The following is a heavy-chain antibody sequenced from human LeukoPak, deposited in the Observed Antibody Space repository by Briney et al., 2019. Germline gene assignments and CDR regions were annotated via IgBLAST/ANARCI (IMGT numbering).Heavy chain of an antibody. D-gene: IGHD3-3*02. V-gene: IGHV4-39*01. Sequence: SETLSLTCTVSGGSVRTTRYYWAWIRQSPGKGLEWIGSISYFGSAYYRPSLQSRATISMDSSKTRISLTLSSVTATDTALYYCATHDEGSFFESWGQGALVTVS. CDR2: ISYFGSA. CDR3: ATHDEGSFFES. J-gene: IGHJ4*02. CDR1: GGSVRTTRYY.